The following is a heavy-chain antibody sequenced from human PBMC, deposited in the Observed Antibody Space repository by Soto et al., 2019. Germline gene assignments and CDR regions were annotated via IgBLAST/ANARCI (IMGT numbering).Heavy chain of an antibody. CDR1: GGTFSSYT. J-gene: IGHJ6*02. Sequence: QVQLVQSGAEVKKPGSSVKVSCKASGGTFSSYTISWVRQAPGQGLEWMGRIIPILGIANYAQKFQGRVTITADKSTSTAYMERSSLRSEDTAVYYCASGYSGYAHYYYYGMDVWGQGTTVTVSS. V-gene: IGHV1-69*02. D-gene: IGHD5-12*01. CDR3: ASGYSGYAHYYYYGMDV. CDR2: IIPILGIA.